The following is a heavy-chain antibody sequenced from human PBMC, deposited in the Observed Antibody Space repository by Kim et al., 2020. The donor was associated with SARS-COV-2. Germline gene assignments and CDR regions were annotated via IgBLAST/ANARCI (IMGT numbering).Heavy chain of an antibody. Sequence: VYVRSHITLNPDTSKNQFSLQLNSVTPEDTAVYYCARERDYGGNSADFDYWGQGTLVTVSS. CDR3: ARERDYGGNSADFDY. D-gene: IGHD4-17*01. J-gene: IGHJ4*02. V-gene: IGHV6-1*01.